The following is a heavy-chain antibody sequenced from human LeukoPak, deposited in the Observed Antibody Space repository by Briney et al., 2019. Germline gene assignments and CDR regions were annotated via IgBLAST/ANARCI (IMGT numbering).Heavy chain of an antibody. CDR1: GYTFTSYD. V-gene: IGHV1-8*03. CDR3: ARGSHSSSFTSFDY. CDR2: MNPNSGNT. J-gene: IGHJ4*02. Sequence: GASVKVSCKASGYTFTSYDINWVRQATGQGLEWMGWMNPNSGNTGYAQKFQGRVTITRNTSISTAYMELSSLRSEDTAVYYCARGSHSSSFTSFDYWGQGTLVTVSS. D-gene: IGHD6-6*01.